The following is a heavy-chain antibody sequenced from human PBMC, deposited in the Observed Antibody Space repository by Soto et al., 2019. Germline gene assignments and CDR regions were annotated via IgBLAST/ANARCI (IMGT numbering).Heavy chain of an antibody. CDR2: IHNGERT. V-gene: IGHV4-59*01. CDR1: GASISSYY. CDR3: SYGDSPGPIDH. Sequence: NPSETLSLTCSVSGASISSYYWSWFRQAPGKGLEYIGYIHNGERTNYNPSLESRVTISADTSKNQFSLRLSSVTAADTAMYYCSYGDSPGPIDHWGQGTQVTVS. J-gene: IGHJ4*02. D-gene: IGHD4-17*01.